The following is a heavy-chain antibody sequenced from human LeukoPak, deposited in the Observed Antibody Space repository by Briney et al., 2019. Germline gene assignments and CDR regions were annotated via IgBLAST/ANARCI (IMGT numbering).Heavy chain of an antibody. J-gene: IGHJ3*02. V-gene: IGHV4-4*07. Sequence: PSETLSLACTVSGGSISSYYWSWIRQPAGKGLEWIGRIYTSGSTNYNPSLKSRVTISVDTSKNQFSLKLSSVTAADTAVYYCASGGSSRAFDIWGQGTMVTVSS. D-gene: IGHD6-6*01. CDR1: GGSISSYY. CDR2: IYTSGST. CDR3: ASGGSSRAFDI.